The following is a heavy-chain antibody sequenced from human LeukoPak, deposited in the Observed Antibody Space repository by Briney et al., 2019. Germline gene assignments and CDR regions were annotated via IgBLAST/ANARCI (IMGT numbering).Heavy chain of an antibody. CDR1: GYTLTELS. D-gene: IGHD6-13*01. Sequence: ASVKVSCKVSGYTLTELSMHWVRQAPGKGLEWMGGFDPEDGETIYAQKFQGRVTMTEDTSTDTAYMELSSLRSEDTAVYYCARGAQLEPLGGYYGMDVWGQGTTVTVSS. CDR2: FDPEDGET. CDR3: ARGAQLEPLGGYYGMDV. V-gene: IGHV1-24*01. J-gene: IGHJ6*02.